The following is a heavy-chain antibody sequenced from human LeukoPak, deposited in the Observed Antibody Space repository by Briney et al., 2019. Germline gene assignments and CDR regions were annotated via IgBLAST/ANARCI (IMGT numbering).Heavy chain of an antibody. J-gene: IGHJ4*02. CDR1: GFTFSSYA. Sequence: GGSLRLSCAASGFTFSSYAMSWVRQAPGKGLEWVSVIYSGGGTYYAGSVKGRFTISRDNSKNTLYLQMDSLRAEDTAVYYCARWGFDYWGQGTLVTVSS. CDR3: ARWGFDY. CDR2: IYSGGGT. V-gene: IGHV3-66*01. D-gene: IGHD7-27*01.